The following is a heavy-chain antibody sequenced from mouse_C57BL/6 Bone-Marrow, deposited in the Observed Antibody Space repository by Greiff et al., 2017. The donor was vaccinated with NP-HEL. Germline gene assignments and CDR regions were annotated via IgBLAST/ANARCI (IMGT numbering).Heavy chain of an antibody. D-gene: IGHD1-1*01. Sequence: EVKLMESGGGLVQPGGSMKLSCVASGFTFSNYWMNWVRQSPEKGLEWVAQIRLKSDNYATHYAESVKGRFTISRDDSKSSVYLQMNNLRAEDTGIYYCTGVTTVVPYAMDYWGQGTSVTVSS. CDR2: IRLKSDNYAT. V-gene: IGHV6-3*01. CDR3: TGVTTVVPYAMDY. J-gene: IGHJ4*01. CDR1: GFTFSNYW.